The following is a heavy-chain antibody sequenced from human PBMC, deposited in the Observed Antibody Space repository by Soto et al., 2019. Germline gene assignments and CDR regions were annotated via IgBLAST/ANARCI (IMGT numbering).Heavy chain of an antibody. Sequence: QVQLVESGGGVVQPGRSLRLSCAASGFTFSSYGMHWVRQAPGKGLEWVAVISYDGSNKYYADSVKGRFTISRDNSKNTLYLQMNSLRAEDTAVYYCAKQWELRYWGQGTLVTVSS. D-gene: IGHD1-26*01. CDR1: GFTFSSYG. J-gene: IGHJ4*02. CDR2: ISYDGSNK. V-gene: IGHV3-30*18. CDR3: AKQWELRY.